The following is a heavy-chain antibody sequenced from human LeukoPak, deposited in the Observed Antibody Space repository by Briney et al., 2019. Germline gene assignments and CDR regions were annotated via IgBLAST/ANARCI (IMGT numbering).Heavy chain of an antibody. CDR3: ARDGTAADITTVTTLRAFDI. J-gene: IGHJ3*02. D-gene: IGHD4-17*01. CDR2: IIPIFGTA. CDR1: GGTFSSYA. V-gene: IGHV1-69*05. Sequence: SVKVSCKASGGTFSSYAISWVRQAPGQGLEWMGGIIPIFGTANYAQKFQGRVTITTDEPTSTAYMELSSLRSEDTAVYYCARDGTAADITTVTTLRAFDIWGQGTMVTVSS.